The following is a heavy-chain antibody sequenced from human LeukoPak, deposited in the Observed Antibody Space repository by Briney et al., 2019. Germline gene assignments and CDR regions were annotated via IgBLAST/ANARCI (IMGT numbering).Heavy chain of an antibody. D-gene: IGHD1-26*01. Sequence: GGSLRLSCVASGFTFSRTGMHWVRQAPGKGLEWVSYISSSGSTIYYADSVKGRFTISRDNAKNSLYLQMNSLRPEDTAVYYCARENSGSYYQFDCWGQGTLVTVSS. V-gene: IGHV3-48*04. CDR1: GFTFSRTG. J-gene: IGHJ4*02. CDR2: ISSSGSTI. CDR3: ARENSGSYYQFDC.